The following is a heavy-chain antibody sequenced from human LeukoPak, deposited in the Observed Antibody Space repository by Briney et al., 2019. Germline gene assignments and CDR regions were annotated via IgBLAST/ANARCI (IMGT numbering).Heavy chain of an antibody. D-gene: IGHD2-2*01. V-gene: IGHV4-34*01. CDR1: GGSFSGYY. Sequence: MSSETLSLTCAVYGGSFSGYYWSWIRQPPGKGLEWIGEINHSGSTNYNPSLKSRVTIPVDTSKNQFSLKLSSVTAVDTAVYYCARRGSTMPYYYGMDVWGQGTTVTVSS. CDR2: INHSGST. CDR3: ARRGSTMPYYYGMDV. J-gene: IGHJ6*02.